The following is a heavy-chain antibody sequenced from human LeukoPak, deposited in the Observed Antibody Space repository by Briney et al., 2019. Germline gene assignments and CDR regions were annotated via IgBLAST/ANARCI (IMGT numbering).Heavy chain of an antibody. CDR1: GGSISSSSYY. CDR3: ARSPTTYYDFWSGYPYYYYYGMDV. Sequence: SETLSLTCTVSGGSISSSSYYWGWLRQPPGKGLEWIGSIYYSGSTYYNPSLKSRVTISVDTSKNQFSLKLSSVTAADTAVYYCARSPTTYYDFWSGYPYYYYYGMDVWGQGTTVTVSS. J-gene: IGHJ6*02. D-gene: IGHD3-3*01. V-gene: IGHV4-39*01. CDR2: IYYSGST.